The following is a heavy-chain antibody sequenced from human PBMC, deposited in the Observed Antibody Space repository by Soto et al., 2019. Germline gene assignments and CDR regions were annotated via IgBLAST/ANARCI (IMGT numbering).Heavy chain of an antibody. CDR3: ARMGRFLEWLSSWFDP. J-gene: IGHJ5*02. V-gene: IGHV1-69*13. D-gene: IGHD3-3*01. CDR2: IIPIFGTA. CDR1: GGTFSSYA. Sequence: SVKVSCKASGGTFSSYAISWVRQAPGQGLEWMGGIIPIFGTANYAQKFQGRVTITADESTSTAYMELSSLRSEDTAVYYCARMGRFLEWLSSWFDPWGQGTLVTVSS.